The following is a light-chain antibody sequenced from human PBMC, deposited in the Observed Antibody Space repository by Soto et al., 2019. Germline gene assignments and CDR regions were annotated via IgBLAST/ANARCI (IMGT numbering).Light chain of an antibody. CDR1: SSDVGGYNH. V-gene: IGLV2-14*03. CDR2: DVT. CDR3: NSYTSPNTLV. J-gene: IGLJ2*01. Sequence: QSVLTQPASVSGSPGQSITISCTGTSSDVGGYNHVSWYQQHPGKAPKLMIYDVTDRPSGVSNRFSGSKSGNTASLAISGLQAEDEADYYCNSYTSPNTLVFGGGTKLTVL.